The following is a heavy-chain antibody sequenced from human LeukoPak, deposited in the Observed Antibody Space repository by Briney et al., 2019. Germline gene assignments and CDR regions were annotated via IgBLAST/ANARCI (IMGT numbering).Heavy chain of an antibody. CDR2: VYNSETT. D-gene: IGHD2-15*01. J-gene: IGHJ5*02. Sequence: PSETLSLTCSVSGDSLSTSIYYWGWIRQPPGKGLEWIGTVYNSETTFYNPSLKSRVIISVDTSKNQFSLKLSSVTAADTAVYYCARDLWDIVVVVAATPGWFDPWGQGTLVTVSS. CDR1: GDSLSTSIYY. CDR3: ARDLWDIVVVVAATPGWFDP. V-gene: IGHV4-39*07.